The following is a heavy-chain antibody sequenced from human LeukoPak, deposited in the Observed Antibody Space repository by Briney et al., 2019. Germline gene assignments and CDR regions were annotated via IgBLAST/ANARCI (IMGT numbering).Heavy chain of an antibody. V-gene: IGHV1-69*06. CDR1: GGTFSSYA. Sequence: SVKVSCKASGGTFSSYAISWVRQAPGQGLEWMGGIIPIFGTANYAQKFQGRVTITADKSTSTAYMGLSSLRAEDTAVYYCARDRYYFGSGSYPWYFDLWGRGTLVTVSS. J-gene: IGHJ2*01. D-gene: IGHD3-10*01. CDR2: IIPIFGTA. CDR3: ARDRYYFGSGSYPWYFDL.